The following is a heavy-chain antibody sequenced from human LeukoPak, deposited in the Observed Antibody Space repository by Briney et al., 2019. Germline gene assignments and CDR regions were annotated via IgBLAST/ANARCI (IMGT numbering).Heavy chain of an antibody. CDR3: AKWTTSGAGIEY. Sequence: GGSLRLSCAASGFTFSSYSMNWVRQAPGKGLEWVANINPDGSEKYYVDSVKGRFTISRDNAENSQYLQMNSVRADDTALYYCAKWTTSGAGIEYWGQGTLVTVSS. CDR2: INPDGSEK. CDR1: GFTFSSYS. J-gene: IGHJ4*02. D-gene: IGHD2-8*02. V-gene: IGHV3-7*01.